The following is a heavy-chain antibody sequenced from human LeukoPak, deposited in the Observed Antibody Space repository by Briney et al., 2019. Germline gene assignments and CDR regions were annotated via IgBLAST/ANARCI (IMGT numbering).Heavy chain of an antibody. V-gene: IGHV5-51*01. CDR1: GYSFTSYW. CDR3: ARHGERYYGSGSYLVY. Sequence: GESLKISCKGSGYSFTSYWIGWVRQMPGKGLEWMGIIYPGDSDTRYSPSFQGQVTISADKSITTAYLQWSSLKASDTAMYYCARHGERYYGSGSYLVYWGQGTLVTVSS. J-gene: IGHJ4*02. CDR2: IYPGDSDT. D-gene: IGHD3-10*01.